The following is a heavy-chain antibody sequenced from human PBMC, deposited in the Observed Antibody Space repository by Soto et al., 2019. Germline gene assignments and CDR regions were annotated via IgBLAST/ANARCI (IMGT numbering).Heavy chain of an antibody. D-gene: IGHD2-15*01. Sequence: GGSLRLSCAASGFTFSSYAMSWVRQAPGKGLEWVSAISGSGGSTYYADSVKGRFTISRDNSKNTLYLQMNSLRAEDTAVYYCAKGDGGGYCSGGSCYPRPHYYYGMDVWGQGTTVTVSS. CDR2: ISGSGGST. CDR3: AKGDGGGYCSGGSCYPRPHYYYGMDV. V-gene: IGHV3-23*01. CDR1: GFTFSSYA. J-gene: IGHJ6*02.